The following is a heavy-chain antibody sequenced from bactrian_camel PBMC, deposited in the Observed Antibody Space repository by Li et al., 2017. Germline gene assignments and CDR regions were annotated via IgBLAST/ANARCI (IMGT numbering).Heavy chain of an antibody. CDR2: INWSGDST. V-gene: IGHV3S40*01. CDR3: AARTARAYGLGTWNDPSRYSA. Sequence: VQLVESGGGLVQPGGSLRLSCASGFTVSSVYMTWVRQTPGKGLEWVSAINWSGDSTNYADSVKGRFTISSDNAKKTVYLQLNSLRTEDTAMYYCAARTARAYGLGTWNDPSRYSAWGQGTQVTVS. D-gene: IGHD6*01. J-gene: IGHJ6*01. CDR1: GFTVSSVY.